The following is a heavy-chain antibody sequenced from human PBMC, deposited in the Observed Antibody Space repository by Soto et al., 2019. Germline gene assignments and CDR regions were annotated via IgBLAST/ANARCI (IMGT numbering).Heavy chain of an antibody. V-gene: IGHV3-23*01. CDR2: ISGSGGST. CDR3: AKTSTSCSPCYYYYMDV. J-gene: IGHJ6*03. CDR1: GFTFSSYA. D-gene: IGHD2-2*01. Sequence: GGSLRLSCAASGFTFSSYAMSWVRQAPGKGLEWVSAISGSGGSTYYADSVKGRFTISRDNSKNTLYLQMNSLRAEDTAVYYCAKTSTSCSPCYYYYMDVWGKGTTVTVSS.